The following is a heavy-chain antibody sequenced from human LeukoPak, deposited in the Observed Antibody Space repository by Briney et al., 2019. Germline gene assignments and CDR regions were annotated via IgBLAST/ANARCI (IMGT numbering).Heavy chain of an antibody. Sequence: GGSLRLSCAASGFTFSDYYMSWIRQAPGKGLEWVSYISSSGSTIYYADSVKGRFTISRDNARNSLYLQMNSLRAEDTAVYYCARDPHYYDSSGYVDYWGQGTLVTVSS. D-gene: IGHD3-22*01. V-gene: IGHV3-11*01. J-gene: IGHJ4*02. CDR3: ARDPHYYDSSGYVDY. CDR1: GFTFSDYY. CDR2: ISSSGSTI.